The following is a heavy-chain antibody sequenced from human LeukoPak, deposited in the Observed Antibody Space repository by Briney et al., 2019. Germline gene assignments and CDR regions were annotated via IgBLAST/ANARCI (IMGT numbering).Heavy chain of an antibody. CDR1: GFTFSSYD. CDR3: ARGYTGYAFDI. CDR2: IGTAGDT. Sequence: GGSLRLSCAASGFTFSSYDMHWVRQATGKGLEWVSAIGTAGDTYYPGSVKGRFTISRENDKNSLYLQMNSLRAGDTAVYYCARGYTGYAFDIWGQGTMVTVSS. J-gene: IGHJ3*02. V-gene: IGHV3-13*01. D-gene: IGHD1-1*01.